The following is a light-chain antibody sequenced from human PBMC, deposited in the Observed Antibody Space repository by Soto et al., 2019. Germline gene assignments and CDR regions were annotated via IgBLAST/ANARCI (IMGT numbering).Light chain of an antibody. CDR1: QSVSSY. V-gene: IGKV3-11*01. Sequence: EIVLTQSPATLSLSPGERATLSCRASQSVSSYLAWYQQKPGQAPRLLIYDASNRATGIPARFSGSGSGTDFTLTISRLEPEDFAVYYCQQFSSYPLTFGGGTKGDIK. CDR2: DAS. J-gene: IGKJ4*01. CDR3: QQFSSYPLT.